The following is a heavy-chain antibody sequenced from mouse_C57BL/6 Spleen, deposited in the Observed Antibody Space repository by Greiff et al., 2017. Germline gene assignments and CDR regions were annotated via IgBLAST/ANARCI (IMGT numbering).Heavy chain of an antibody. CDR1: GFTFSSYA. Sequence: EVKLMESGGGLVKPGGSLKLSCAASGFTFSSYAMSWVRQTPEKRLEWVATISDGGSYTYYPDNVKGRFTISRDNAKNNLYLQMSHLKSEDTAMYYCARDRGDAFDYWGQGTTLTVSS. CDR2: ISDGGSYT. J-gene: IGHJ2*01. CDR3: ARDRGDAFDY. V-gene: IGHV5-4*01.